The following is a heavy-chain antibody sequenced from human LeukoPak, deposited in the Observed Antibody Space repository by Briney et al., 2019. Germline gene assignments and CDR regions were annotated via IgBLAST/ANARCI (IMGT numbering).Heavy chain of an antibody. CDR1: GYTFTSYY. V-gene: IGHV1-46*01. J-gene: IGHJ6*02. CDR2: INPSGGST. D-gene: IGHD2-8*01. Sequence: ASVKVSCKASGYTFTSYYMHWVRQAPGQGLEWMGIINPSGGSTSYAQKFQGRVAMTRDTSTSTAYMELTSLRSEDTAVYYCARGRVLRPLTDYYYGMDVWGQGTTVTVSS. CDR3: ARGRVLRPLTDYYYGMDV.